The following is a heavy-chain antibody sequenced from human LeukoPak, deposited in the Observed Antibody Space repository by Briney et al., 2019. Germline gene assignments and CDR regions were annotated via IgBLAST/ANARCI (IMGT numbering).Heavy chain of an antibody. CDR1: GGSFRGYY. J-gene: IGHJ4*02. CDR3: ATGIVVTLFDY. V-gene: IGHV4-34*01. Sequence: PSETLSLTCAVYGGSFRGYYWSWIRQPPGKGREWIGEIKHSGSTNYNPSLKSRVTISVDTSKNQFSLKLSSVTAADTAVYYCATGIVVTLFDYWGQGTLVTVSS. D-gene: IGHD2-21*01. CDR2: IKHSGST.